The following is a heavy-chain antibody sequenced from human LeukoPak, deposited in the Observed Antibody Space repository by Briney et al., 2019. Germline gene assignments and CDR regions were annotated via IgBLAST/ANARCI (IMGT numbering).Heavy chain of an antibody. CDR2: MNPNSGNT. D-gene: IGHD5-12*01. V-gene: IGHV1-8*02. CDR1: GYTFTGYW. Sequence: ASVKVSCKAFGYTFTGYWMHWVRQATGQGLEWMGWMNPNSGNTGYAQKFQGRVTMTRNTSISTAYMELSSLRSEDTAVYYCAVATIGDDYYYYYMDVWGKGTTVTISS. J-gene: IGHJ6*03. CDR3: AVATIGDDYYYYYMDV.